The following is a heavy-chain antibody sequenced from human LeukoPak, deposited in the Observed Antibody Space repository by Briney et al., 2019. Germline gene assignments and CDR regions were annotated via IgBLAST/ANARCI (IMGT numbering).Heavy chain of an antibody. CDR2: IIPIFGTA. J-gene: IGHJ6*02. V-gene: IGHV1-69*13. CDR3: ARSPEWFGELAFYYYYGMDV. CDR1: GGTFSSYA. Sequence: SVKVSCKASGGTFSSYAISWVRQAPGQGLEWMGGIIPIFGTANYAQKFQGRVTITADESTSTAYMELSSLRSEDTAVYYCARSPEWFGELAFYYYYGMDVWGQGTTVTVSS. D-gene: IGHD3-10*01.